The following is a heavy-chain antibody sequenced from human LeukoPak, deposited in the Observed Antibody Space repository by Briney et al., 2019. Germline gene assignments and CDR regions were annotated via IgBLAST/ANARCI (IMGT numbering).Heavy chain of an antibody. CDR1: GGSFSGYY. Sequence: PSETLSLTCAVYGGSFSGYYWSWIRQSPGKGLEWIGEINHSGSTNYNPSLKSRVTISVDTSKNQFSLKLSSVTAADTAVYYCASHYYDSSGYYFDAFDIWAQGTMVTVSS. V-gene: IGHV4-34*01. CDR3: ASHYYDSSGYYFDAFDI. D-gene: IGHD3-22*01. CDR2: INHSGST. J-gene: IGHJ3*02.